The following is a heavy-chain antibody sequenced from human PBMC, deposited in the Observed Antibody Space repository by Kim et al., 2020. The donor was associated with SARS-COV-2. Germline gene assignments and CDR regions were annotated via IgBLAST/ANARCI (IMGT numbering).Heavy chain of an antibody. J-gene: IGHJ4*02. CDR2: ISDSGGST. CDR3: AKMTLTPNSGWSPLDY. CDR1: GFTFSNYA. D-gene: IGHD6-19*01. V-gene: IGHV3-23*01. Sequence: GGSLRLSCAASGFTFSNYAMSWVRQTPGKGLEWVSTISDSGGSTYYADSVKGRFTISRDNSKNTLYLQMNSLRAEDTAVYYCAKMTLTPNSGWSPLDYWGQGTLVTVSS.